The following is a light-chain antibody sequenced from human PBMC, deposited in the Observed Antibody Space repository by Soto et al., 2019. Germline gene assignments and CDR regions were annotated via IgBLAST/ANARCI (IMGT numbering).Light chain of an antibody. J-gene: IGLJ1*01. CDR2: EDN. Sequence: SYELTQAPSVSVSLGQTARITCSGDTLAVKYAYWYQKKSGQAPVLVIHEDNKRPSGIPERFSGSSSGTLATLTINEAQVEDDADYYCCSTDSSGDYTIFGPGTKLTVL. CDR3: CSTDSSGDYTI. CDR1: TLAVKY. V-gene: IGLV3-10*01.